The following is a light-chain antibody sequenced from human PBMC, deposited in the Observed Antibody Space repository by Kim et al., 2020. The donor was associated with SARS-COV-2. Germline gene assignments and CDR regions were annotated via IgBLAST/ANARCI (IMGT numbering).Light chain of an antibody. CDR3: QSADSSGTWV. CDR1: GLPKLY. J-gene: IGLJ3*02. Sequence: SYELTQPPSVSVSPGQTARITCSGDGLPKLYVYWHQQRPGQAPVMVIYKDSERPSGIPERFSGSSSGTTVTLTISGVQAEDEADYYCQSADSSGTWVFGGGTKLTVL. CDR2: KDS. V-gene: IGLV3-25*03.